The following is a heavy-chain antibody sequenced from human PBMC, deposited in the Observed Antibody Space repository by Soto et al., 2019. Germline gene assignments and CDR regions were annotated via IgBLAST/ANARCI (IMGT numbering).Heavy chain of an antibody. D-gene: IGHD3-10*01. J-gene: IGHJ4*02. V-gene: IGHV3-30*03. CDR3: TTVTAVVSRWFGLHTLGPFDY. CDR1: RFSFRSYG. Sequence: GGSLRLSCTVSRFSFRSYGMHWVRQAPGKGLEWVAVISYDGSNKYYADSVKGRFTISRDNSKNTLYLQMDSLRPEDTAVYYCTTVTAVVSRWFGLHTLGPFDYWGEGTLVTVSS. CDR2: ISYDGSNK.